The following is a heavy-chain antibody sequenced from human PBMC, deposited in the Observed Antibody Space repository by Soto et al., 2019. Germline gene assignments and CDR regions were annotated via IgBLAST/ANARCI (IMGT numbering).Heavy chain of an antibody. CDR1: GVSPKTYY. Sequence: QVHLQESGPGLVRPSETLSLTCTVSGVSPKTYYWSWIRLPPGGGLEWIGYIFSSGSPNYNPSLRSRVTMSVETSNNQFSLKMSSVTAADTAVYYCARVAGISYYNHMDVWGKGTTVTVSS. J-gene: IGHJ6*03. V-gene: IGHV4-59*01. CDR2: IFSSGSP. CDR3: ARVAGISYYNHMDV. D-gene: IGHD1-20*01.